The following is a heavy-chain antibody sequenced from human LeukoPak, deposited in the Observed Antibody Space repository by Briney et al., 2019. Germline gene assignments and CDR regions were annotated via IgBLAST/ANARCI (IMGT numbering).Heavy chain of an antibody. CDR3: ARDRGPAVRALFDY. V-gene: IGHV1-18*01. J-gene: IGHJ4*02. CDR2: ISTYNGDT. CDR1: GYTFTSYG. D-gene: IGHD3-10*01. Sequence: GAAVKVSCKASGYTFTSYGISWVRQAPGQGLEWMGWISTYNGDTNYAQKVQGRVTMTTDTSTSTAYMELRSPRSDDTAVYYCARDRGPAVRALFDYWGQGTLVTVSS.